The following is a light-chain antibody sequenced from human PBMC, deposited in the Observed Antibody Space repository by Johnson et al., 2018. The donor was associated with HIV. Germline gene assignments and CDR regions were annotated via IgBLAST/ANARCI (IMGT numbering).Light chain of an antibody. V-gene: IGLV1-51*01. J-gene: IGLJ1*01. CDR3: GTWDSSLSADV. CDR2: DNY. CDR1: SSNIGNNY. Sequence: QSVLTQPPSVSAAPGQKVTISCSGSSSNIGNNYVSWYQHLPGTAPKLLIYDNYKRPSGIPDRFSGSKSGTSATLGITGLQTGDEADYYCGTWDSSLSADVFGTGTKVTVL.